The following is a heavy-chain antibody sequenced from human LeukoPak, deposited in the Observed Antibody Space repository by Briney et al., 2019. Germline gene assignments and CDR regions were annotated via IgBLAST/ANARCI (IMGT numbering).Heavy chain of an antibody. D-gene: IGHD2-2*01. CDR1: GGSISSYY. V-gene: IGHV4-59*01. CDR2: ISYSGST. J-gene: IGHJ4*02. CDR3: ARDRTRAFDY. Sequence: ESSETQSLTCTVSGGSISSYYWSWIRQPPGKGLEWIGYISYSGSTNYNPSLKSRVTISVDTSKNQFSLKLSSVTAADTAVYYCARDRTRAFDYWGQGTLVTVSS.